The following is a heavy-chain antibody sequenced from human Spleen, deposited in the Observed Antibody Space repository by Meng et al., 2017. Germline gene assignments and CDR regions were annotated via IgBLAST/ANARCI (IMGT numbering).Heavy chain of an antibody. Sequence: GGSLRLSCAVSGVSFSDSDIHWVRQASGKGLEWVSAISGRSRNGDSTFYADSVKGRFTISRDNSKNTLFLQMNGLRAEDTAVYYCAKNWGGRSGYDEIYFDYWGQGSLVTVSS. CDR2: ISGRSRNGDST. CDR1: GVSFSDSD. D-gene: IGHD5-12*01. CDR3: AKNWGGRSGYDEIYFDY. V-gene: IGHV3-23*01. J-gene: IGHJ4*02.